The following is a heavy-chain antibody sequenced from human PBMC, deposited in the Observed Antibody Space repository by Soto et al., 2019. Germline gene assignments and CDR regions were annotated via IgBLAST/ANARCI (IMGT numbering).Heavy chain of an antibody. CDR1: GYSFMKYG. Sequence: ASVKVSCKGFGYSFMKYGINWVRQAPGQGLEWVGWISPYSGYTHSAQKFHGRLTLTTDTAASTAYMELRILRSADTALYYCAREDSVLIPAAQPSRFDSWGQGTLVTVSS. CDR2: ISPYSGYT. CDR3: AREDSVLIPAAQPSRFDS. J-gene: IGHJ4*02. D-gene: IGHD2-2*01. V-gene: IGHV1-18*01.